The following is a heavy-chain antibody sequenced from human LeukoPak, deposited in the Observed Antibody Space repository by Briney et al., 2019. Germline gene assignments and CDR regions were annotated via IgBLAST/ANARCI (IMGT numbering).Heavy chain of an antibody. V-gene: IGHV3-23*01. Sequence: GGSLRLSCAVSGFSFRNYAMSWVRQAPGRGLEGVSGIGRRGDATYYADSVKGRFTISRDNYRNTLYLQMNSLRAEDTAVYYCAREVNCGGDCYFARGIFDIWGQGTMVTVSS. CDR1: GFSFRNYA. CDR2: IGRRGDAT. D-gene: IGHD2-21*02. J-gene: IGHJ3*02. CDR3: AREVNCGGDCYFARGIFDI.